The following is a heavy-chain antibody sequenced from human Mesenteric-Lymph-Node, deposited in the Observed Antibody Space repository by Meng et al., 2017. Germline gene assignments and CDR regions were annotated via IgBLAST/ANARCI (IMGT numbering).Heavy chain of an antibody. V-gene: IGHV6-1*01. Sequence: QVQLPGSGPGLVKPSQPPPLTCAISGDSVSSNTAAWNWIRQSPSRGLEWLGRTYYRSNWFHDYAVSLNSRVTINADTSKNEFSLHLRSVTPEDSAIYYCVRTKISSYYFDFWGQGTLVTVSS. CDR3: VRTKISSYYFDF. D-gene: IGHD6-6*01. CDR2: TYYRSNWFH. J-gene: IGHJ4*02. CDR1: GDSVSSNTAA.